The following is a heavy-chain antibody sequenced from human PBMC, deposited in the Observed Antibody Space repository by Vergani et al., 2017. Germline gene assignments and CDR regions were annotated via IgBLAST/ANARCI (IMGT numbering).Heavy chain of an antibody. V-gene: IGHV3-7*01. J-gene: IGHJ4*01. CDR1: GFTFSSYW. CDR2: IKQDGSEK. D-gene: IGHD4-17*01. Sequence: EVQLVESGGGLVQPGGSLRLSCAASGFTFSSYWMSWVRQAPGKGLEWVANIKQDGSEKYYVDAVKGRFTISRDNAKNSLYLKMNSLRAEDTAVYYCARNGXENGGLPYGDYVAWWGQRTVIAVS. CDR3: ARNGXENGGLPYGDYVAW.